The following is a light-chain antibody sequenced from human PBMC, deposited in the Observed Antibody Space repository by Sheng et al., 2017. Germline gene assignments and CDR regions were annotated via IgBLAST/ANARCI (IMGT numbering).Light chain of an antibody. CDR2: GVS. CDR1: SSDVGSYNL. V-gene: IGLV2-23*02. CDR3: SSYAGSSTGV. Sequence: QSVLTQPASVSGSPGQSITISCTGTSSDVGSYNLVSWYQQHPGKAPKLMIYGVSKRPSGVSNRFSGSKSGNTASLTISGLQAEDEADYYCSSYAGSSTGVFGGGAKLTVL. J-gene: IGLJ3*02.